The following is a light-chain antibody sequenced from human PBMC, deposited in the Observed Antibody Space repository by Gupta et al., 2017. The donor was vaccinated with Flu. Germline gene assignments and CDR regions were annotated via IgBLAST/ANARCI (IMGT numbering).Light chain of an antibody. V-gene: IGKV1-39*01. CDR1: QSIDGY. Sequence: GDRVTIACRASQSIDGYVNWYQQKPGKAPKLLIFGASTLQSGVPSRFSGTASGTDSTLTISSLQPEDFAIYYCQQSYSGPYTFGQGTKVEI. CDR2: GAS. J-gene: IGKJ2*01. CDR3: QQSYSGPYT.